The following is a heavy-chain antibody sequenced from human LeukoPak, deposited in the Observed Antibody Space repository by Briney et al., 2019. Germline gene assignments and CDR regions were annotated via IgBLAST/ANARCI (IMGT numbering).Heavy chain of an antibody. D-gene: IGHD3-3*01. V-gene: IGHV1-69*10. J-gene: IGHJ6*04. CDR3: AGIPVFGVVLHQEPV. CDR2: FIPILGTA. Sequence: SVKVSCKASGATFSDYALNWVRQAPGQGLEWMGVFIPILGTANSTQKFQDRVTITADMSTNTAYMELSSLRSEDTAVYFCAGIPVFGVVLHQEPVWGKGTTVTISS. CDR1: GATFSDYA.